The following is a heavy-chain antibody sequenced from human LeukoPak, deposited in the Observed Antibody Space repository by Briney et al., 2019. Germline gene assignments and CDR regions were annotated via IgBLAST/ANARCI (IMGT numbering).Heavy chain of an antibody. J-gene: IGHJ4*02. Sequence: SETLSLTCTVSGGSISSGGYYWSWIRQPPGKGLEWIGYIYYSGITNYNPSLKSRVTISVDTSKNQLSLKLSSVTAADTAVYYCARGQRGYSYWGRGTLVTVSS. V-gene: IGHV4-61*08. CDR2: IYYSGIT. D-gene: IGHD5-12*01. CDR1: GGSISSGGYY. CDR3: ARGQRGYSY.